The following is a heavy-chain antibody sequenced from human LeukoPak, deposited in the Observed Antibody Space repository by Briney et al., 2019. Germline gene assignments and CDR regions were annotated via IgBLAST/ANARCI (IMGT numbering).Heavy chain of an antibody. CDR1: GGSISSSSYY. V-gene: IGHV4-61*05. CDR3: ARSSESYDSSGYYSYYFDY. J-gene: IGHJ4*02. Sequence: SETLSLTCTVSGGSISSSSYYWGWIRLPPGKGLEWIGYIYYSGSTNYNPSLRSRVTISVDTSKNQFSLKLSSVTAADTAVYYCARSSESYDSSGYYSYYFDYWGQGTLVTVSS. D-gene: IGHD3-22*01. CDR2: IYYSGST.